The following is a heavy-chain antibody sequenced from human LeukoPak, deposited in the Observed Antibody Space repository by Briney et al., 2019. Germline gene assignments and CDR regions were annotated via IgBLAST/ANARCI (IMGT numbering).Heavy chain of an antibody. D-gene: IGHD3-9*01. CDR2: INHSGST. V-gene: IGHV4-34*01. CDR1: GGSFSGHY. J-gene: IGHJ4*02. Sequence: SSEILSLTCAVYGGSFSGHYWTWIRQPPGKGLEWIGEINHSGSTNYNPSLKSRVTISVDTSKNQFSLKVSSVTAADTAVYYCASLIYDILTGYIGEADYWGQGTLVTVSS. CDR3: ASLIYDILTGYIGEADY.